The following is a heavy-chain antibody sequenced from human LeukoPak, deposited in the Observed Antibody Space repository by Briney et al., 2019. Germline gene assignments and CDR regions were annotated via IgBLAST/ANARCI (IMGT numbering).Heavy chain of an antibody. CDR1: GFTFSFYS. V-gene: IGHV3-48*02. J-gene: IGHJ4*02. D-gene: IGHD3-9*01. CDR3: ARGYDILTGPQGEPLDY. CDR2: ISSGSSTI. Sequence: GGSLRLSCAASGFTFSFYSMSWVRQAPGKGLEWVSYISSGSSTIYYADSVKGRFTISRDNAKNSLYLQMNSPRDEDTAVYYCARGYDILTGPQGEPLDYWGQGTLVTVSS.